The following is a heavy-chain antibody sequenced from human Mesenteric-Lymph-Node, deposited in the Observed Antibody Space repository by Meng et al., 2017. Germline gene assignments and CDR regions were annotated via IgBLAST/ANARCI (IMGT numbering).Heavy chain of an antibody. Sequence: LQLQESGPGLVKPSETLSLTCTVSGGSLDNSDYFWDWIRQPPGKGLEWIGSVRYSGTAYYNPSLTSRVTISVDTSKNQFSLNLRSEDTAVYYCARGGIVVVPAAYKNWFDPWGQGTLVTVSS. CDR2: VRYSGTA. J-gene: IGHJ5*02. CDR3: ARGGIVVVPAAYKNWFDP. V-gene: IGHV4-39*07. D-gene: IGHD2-2*01. CDR1: GGSLDNSDYF.